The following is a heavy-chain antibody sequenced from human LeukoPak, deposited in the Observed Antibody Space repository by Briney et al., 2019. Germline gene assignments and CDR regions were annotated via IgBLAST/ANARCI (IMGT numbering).Heavy chain of an antibody. Sequence: PSETLSLTCTVSGGSISSYYWSWIRQPPGKGLEWIGYIYYSGSTNYNPSLKSRVTISVDTSKNQFSLKLSSVTAADTAVYYCAREYCGGDCYSSDAFDIWGQGTMVTVSS. CDR3: AREYCGGDCYSSDAFDI. J-gene: IGHJ3*02. V-gene: IGHV4-59*01. D-gene: IGHD2-21*02. CDR2: IYYSGST. CDR1: GGSISSYY.